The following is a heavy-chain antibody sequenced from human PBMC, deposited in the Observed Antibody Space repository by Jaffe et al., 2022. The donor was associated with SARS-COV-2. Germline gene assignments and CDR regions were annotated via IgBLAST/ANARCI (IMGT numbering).Heavy chain of an antibody. CDR3: ASEPYGDYEDDYYYGMDV. Sequence: EVQLVESGGGLVKPGGSLRLSCAASGFTFSSYSMNWVRQAPGKGLEWVSSISSSSSYIYYADSVKGRFTISRDNAKNSLYLQMNSLRAEDTAVYYCASEPYGDYEDDYYYGMDVWGQGTTVTVSS. CDR2: ISSSSSYI. D-gene: IGHD4-17*01. V-gene: IGHV3-21*01. CDR1: GFTFSSYS. J-gene: IGHJ6*02.